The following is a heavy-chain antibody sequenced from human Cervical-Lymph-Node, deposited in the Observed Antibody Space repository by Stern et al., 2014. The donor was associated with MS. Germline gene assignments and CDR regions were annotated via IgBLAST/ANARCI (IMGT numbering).Heavy chain of an antibody. Sequence: QVQLVQSGAEVKKPWASVKVSCKVSGYTLSEISMHWVRQAPGNGLEWVGGFDPEHGETRYAQKFQGRVTMAEDRSTDTAYMELSSLRSEDTAVYYCATHRGRVTYYYGMDVWGQGTTVTVSS. CDR1: GYTLSEIS. J-gene: IGHJ6*02. V-gene: IGHV1-24*01. D-gene: IGHD2-21*02. CDR2: FDPEHGET. CDR3: ATHRGRVTYYYGMDV.